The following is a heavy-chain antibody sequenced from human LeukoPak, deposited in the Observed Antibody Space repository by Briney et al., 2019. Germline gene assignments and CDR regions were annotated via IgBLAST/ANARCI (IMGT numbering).Heavy chain of an antibody. Sequence: ASVKLSCTASGYAFTGNYMHWVRHPPGQGLERMGWINRNCSGANYAQKFQGRVAMTRDTSTSPAYMELCRLTSDATGVYYCAREQKSYDSSGINWFDPWGQGTLVTVSS. D-gene: IGHD3-22*01. CDR3: AREQKSYDSSGINWFDP. V-gene: IGHV1-2*02. J-gene: IGHJ5*02. CDR2: INRNCSGA. CDR1: GYAFTGNY.